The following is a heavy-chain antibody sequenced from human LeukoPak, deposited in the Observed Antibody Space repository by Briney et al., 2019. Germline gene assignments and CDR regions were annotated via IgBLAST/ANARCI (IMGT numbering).Heavy chain of an antibody. Sequence: GESLQISCKGSGYSFTSYWIGWVRQLPGKGLEWMGIIYPGDSDTRYSPSFQGQVTISADKSISTAYLQWSSLKASDTAMYYCARRYNWNDGAFDIWGQGTMVTVSS. V-gene: IGHV5-51*01. D-gene: IGHD1-1*01. CDR1: GYSFTSYW. J-gene: IGHJ3*02. CDR3: ARRYNWNDGAFDI. CDR2: IYPGDSDT.